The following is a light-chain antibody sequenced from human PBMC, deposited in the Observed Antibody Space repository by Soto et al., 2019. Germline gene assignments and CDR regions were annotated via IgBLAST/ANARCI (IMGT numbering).Light chain of an antibody. J-gene: IGLJ2*01. V-gene: IGLV2-8*01. CDR1: SSDFGGYNY. CDR2: EVS. CDR3: SSYSGRNTLV. Sequence: QSVLTQPPSASGSPGQSVTISCTGTSSDFGGYNYVSWYQQHPGKVPKLMIYEVSKRPSGVPDRFSGSKSGNTASLTVSGLQAEDEDDYYCSSYSGRNTLVFGGGTKLTVL.